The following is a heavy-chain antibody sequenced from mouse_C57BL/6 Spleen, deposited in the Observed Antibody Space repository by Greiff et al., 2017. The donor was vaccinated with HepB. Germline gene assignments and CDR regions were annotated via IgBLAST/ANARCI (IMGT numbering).Heavy chain of an antibody. Sequence: EVQLQQSGPGLVKPSQSLSLTCSVTGYSITSGYYWNWIRQFPGNKLEWMGYISYDGSNNYNPSLKNRISITRDTSKNQFFLKLNSVTTEDTATYYCARDFYGYDDYWGQGTTLTVSS. D-gene: IGHD2-2*01. CDR3: ARDFYGYDDY. J-gene: IGHJ2*01. CDR1: GYSITSGYY. V-gene: IGHV3-6*01. CDR2: ISYDGSN.